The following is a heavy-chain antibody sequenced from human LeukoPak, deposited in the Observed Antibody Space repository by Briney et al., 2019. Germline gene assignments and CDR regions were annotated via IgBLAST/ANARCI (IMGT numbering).Heavy chain of an antibody. CDR3: ARDPSRGHQLGVDPFDI. D-gene: IGHD7-27*01. CDR2: ISRSSSYI. J-gene: IGHJ3*02. V-gene: IGHV3-21*01. Sequence: GGSLRLSCAASGFTFNSYSMNWVRQAPGKGLEWVSFISRSSSYIYYADSVKGRFTISRDNAKNSLYLQMNSLRADDTAAYYCARDPSRGHQLGVDPFDIWGLGTMVTVSS. CDR1: GFTFNSYS.